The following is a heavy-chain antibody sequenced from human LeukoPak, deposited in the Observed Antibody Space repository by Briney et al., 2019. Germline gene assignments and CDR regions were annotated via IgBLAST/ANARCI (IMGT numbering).Heavy chain of an antibody. D-gene: IGHD6-13*01. CDR2: ISAYNGNT. CDR1: GYTFTSYG. V-gene: IGHV1-18*04. Sequence: GASVTVSCKASGYTFTSYGLSWVRQAPGQGLEWMGWISAYNGNTNYAQKLQGRVTMPTDTSTSTAYRELRSLRSGDTAVYYCARSSSTWHTWYSVLWGRGTRVTVSS. J-gene: IGHJ2*01. CDR3: ARSSSTWHTWYSVL.